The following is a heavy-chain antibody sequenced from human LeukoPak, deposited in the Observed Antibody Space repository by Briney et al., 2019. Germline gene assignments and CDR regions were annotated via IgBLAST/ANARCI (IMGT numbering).Heavy chain of an antibody. CDR1: GGTISSYY. J-gene: IGHJ4*02. V-gene: IGHV4-59*01. CDR2: IHDSGST. D-gene: IGHD7-27*01. Sequence: SETLSLTCTVSGGTISSYYWNWIRQPPGKGLEWIGYIHDSGSTKYNPSLKSRVTISVDTSKNQFSLKLSYVTAADTAVYFCARESSWGNFDYWGQGTLVTVSS. CDR3: ARESSWGNFDY.